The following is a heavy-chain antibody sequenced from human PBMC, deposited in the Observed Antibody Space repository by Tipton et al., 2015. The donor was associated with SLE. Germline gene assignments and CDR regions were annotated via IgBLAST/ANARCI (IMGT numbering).Heavy chain of an antibody. CDR1: GDSMSDQY. J-gene: IGHJ4*02. Sequence: TLSLTCTVSGDSMSDQYWTWIRQPPGGGLEWIGYIYSSGSTNYNPSLRSRVTISIDTSKKQFSLQLYFVTAADTAVYYCAREVYRTGSGYYFDYWDQGTLVTVSS. CDR3: AREVYRTGSGYYFDY. D-gene: IGHD6-19*01. CDR2: IYSSGST. V-gene: IGHV4-59*11.